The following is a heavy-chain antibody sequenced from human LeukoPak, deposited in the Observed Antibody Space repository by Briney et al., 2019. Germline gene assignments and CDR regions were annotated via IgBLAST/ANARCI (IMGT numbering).Heavy chain of an antibody. Sequence: GASVKVSCKASGYTFTNYVMNWVRQAPGQGLEWMGWINTNTGNPTYAQGFTGRFVFSLDTSVNTAFLEISSLKAEDTAVYYCARGRGDYAYWGQGTLVTVSS. J-gene: IGHJ4*02. V-gene: IGHV7-4-1*02. CDR2: INTNTGNP. CDR1: GYTFTNYV. CDR3: ARGRGDYAY. D-gene: IGHD4-17*01.